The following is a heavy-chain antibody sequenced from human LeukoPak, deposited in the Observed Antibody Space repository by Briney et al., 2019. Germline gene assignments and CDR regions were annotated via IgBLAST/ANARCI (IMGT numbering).Heavy chain of an antibody. D-gene: IGHD4-11*01. CDR3: AKDLATVTPPYYYYYYMDV. Sequence: GGSLRLSCAASGFTFSSYAMSWVRQAPGKGLEWVSAISGSGGSTYYADSVKGRFTISRDNSKNTLYLQMNSLRAEDTAVYYCAKDLATVTPPYYYYYYMDVWGKGTTVTVSS. CDR1: GFTFSSYA. V-gene: IGHV3-23*01. J-gene: IGHJ6*03. CDR2: ISGSGGST.